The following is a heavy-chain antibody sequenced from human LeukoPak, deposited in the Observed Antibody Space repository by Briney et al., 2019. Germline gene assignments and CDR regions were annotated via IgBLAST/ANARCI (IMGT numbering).Heavy chain of an antibody. CDR1: GGSISSGSYY. CDR3: ASTTVRGYSYGLDY. Sequence: PSQTLSLTCTVSGGSISSGSYYWSWIRRPAGKGLEWIGRIYTSGSTNYNPSLKSRVTMSVDTSKNQFSLKLSSVTAADTAVYYCASTTVRGYSYGLDYWGQGTLVTVSS. CDR2: IYTSGST. D-gene: IGHD5-18*01. J-gene: IGHJ4*02. V-gene: IGHV4-61*02.